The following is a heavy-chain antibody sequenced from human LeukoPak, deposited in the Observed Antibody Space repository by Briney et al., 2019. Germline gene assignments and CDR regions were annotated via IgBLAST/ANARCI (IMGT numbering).Heavy chain of an antibody. CDR2: IYPGDSDT. CDR3: AISRRYSSLTYGAGNFQH. Sequence: GESLQISCKGSGYSFSTYWIGWVRQMPGKGLEWMGIIYPGDSDTRYSPSFQGKVTISADKSITTAYVQWSSLKASDTATYYCAISRRYSSLTYGAGNFQHWGQSTLVTVSS. CDR1: GYSFSTYW. D-gene: IGHD4-11*01. J-gene: IGHJ1*01. V-gene: IGHV5-51*01.